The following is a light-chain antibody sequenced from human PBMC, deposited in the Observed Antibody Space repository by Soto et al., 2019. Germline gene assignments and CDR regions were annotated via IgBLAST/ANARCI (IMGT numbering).Light chain of an antibody. CDR1: QSVSSSY. V-gene: IGKV3-20*01. CDR3: QQYGSSLWT. Sequence: EIVLTQSPGTLSLSPGERATLSCRASQSVSSSYLAWYQQKPGQAPRLLIYGASSRATGIPDMFSGSGSGTDFALTISRREPEDFAVYYCQQYGSSLWTFGQGTKVDI. CDR2: GAS. J-gene: IGKJ1*01.